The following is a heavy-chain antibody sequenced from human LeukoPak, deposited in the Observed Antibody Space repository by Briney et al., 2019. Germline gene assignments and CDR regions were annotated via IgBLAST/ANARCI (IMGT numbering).Heavy chain of an antibody. CDR3: ARDSRDQDANSRGYCSGGSCYSESSFDY. D-gene: IGHD2-15*01. J-gene: IGHJ4*02. V-gene: IGHV3-7*01. CDR2: IKQDGSEK. Sequence: GGSLRLSCAASGFTFSSYWMSWVRQAPGKGLEWVANIKQDGSEKYYVDSVKGRFTISRDNAKNSLYLQMNSLRAEDTAVYYCARDSRDQDANSRGYCSGGSCYSESSFDYWGQGTLVTVSS. CDR1: GFTFSSYW.